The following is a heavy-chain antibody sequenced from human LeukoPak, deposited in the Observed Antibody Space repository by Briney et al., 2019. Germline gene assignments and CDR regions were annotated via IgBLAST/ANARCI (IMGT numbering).Heavy chain of an antibody. Sequence: PGGSLRLSCAASGFTFSGYWMNWVRQAPGKGLEWVSSISSSSYIYYADSVKGRFTISRDNAKNSLYLQMNSLRAEDTAVYYCARDEEGYCGGDCYFDYWGQGTLVTVSS. J-gene: IGHJ4*02. CDR1: GFTFSGYW. CDR2: ISSSSYI. CDR3: ARDEEGYCGGDCYFDY. V-gene: IGHV3-21*01. D-gene: IGHD2-21*02.